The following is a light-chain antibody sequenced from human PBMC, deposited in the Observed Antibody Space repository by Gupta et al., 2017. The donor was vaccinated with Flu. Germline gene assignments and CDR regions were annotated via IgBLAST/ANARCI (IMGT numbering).Light chain of an antibody. CDR3: GTWGTSLSGGV. CDR1: NSNIGNTY. J-gene: IGLJ2*01. Sequence: QSVLTQPPSVSAAPGQKVTISCSGSNSNIGNTYVAWYQQVPGTAPKLLIYENNKRPSGIPDRFSGSKSGTSATLDITGLQTGDEADYYCGTWGTSLSGGVFGGGTKLTVL. V-gene: IGLV1-51*02. CDR2: ENN.